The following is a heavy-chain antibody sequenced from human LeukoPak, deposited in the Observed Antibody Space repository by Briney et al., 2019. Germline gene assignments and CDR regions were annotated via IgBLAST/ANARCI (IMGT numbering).Heavy chain of an antibody. D-gene: IGHD4-23*01. J-gene: IGHJ1*01. V-gene: IGHV1-46*01. CDR2: INPSGGST. Sequence: ASVKVSCKASGYTFTSYYMHWVRQAPQQGLEWMGIINPSGGSTSYAQKFQGRVTMTRDTSTSTVYMELSSLRSEDTAVYYCARGLENDYGGNSYFQHWGQGTLVTVSS. CDR3: ARGLENDYGGNSYFQH. CDR1: GYTFTSYY.